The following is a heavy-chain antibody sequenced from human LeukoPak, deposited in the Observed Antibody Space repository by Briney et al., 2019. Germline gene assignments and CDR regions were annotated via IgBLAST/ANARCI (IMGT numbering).Heavy chain of an antibody. V-gene: IGHV3-23*01. Sequence: GGSLRLSCAASGFTFSSYAMSWVRQAPGKGLEWVSAISGSGGSTYYADPVKGRFTISRDNSKNTLYLQMNSLRAEDTAVYYCAKRKATMVRGVNYYYGMDVWGQGTTVTVSS. CDR1: GFTFSSYA. D-gene: IGHD3-10*01. CDR2: ISGSGGST. CDR3: AKRKATMVRGVNYYYGMDV. J-gene: IGHJ6*02.